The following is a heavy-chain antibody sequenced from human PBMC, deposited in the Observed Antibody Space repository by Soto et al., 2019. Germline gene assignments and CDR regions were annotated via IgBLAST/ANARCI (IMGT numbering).Heavy chain of an antibody. J-gene: IGHJ6*02. Sequence: PGVSKRLSWGAAEGACGNYGGHWVRTTPGGGLEWVATISYDGDNKYYTDSVKGPFTISRDNSKNTLYLQMNSLRPEDTAVYYCARPWGQLSTYYYGMDTWVQGTTVTVSS. CDR3: ARPWGQLSTYYYGMDT. CDR1: EGACGNYG. V-gene: IGHV3-30-3*01. CDR2: ISYDGDNK. D-gene: IGHD3-16*01.